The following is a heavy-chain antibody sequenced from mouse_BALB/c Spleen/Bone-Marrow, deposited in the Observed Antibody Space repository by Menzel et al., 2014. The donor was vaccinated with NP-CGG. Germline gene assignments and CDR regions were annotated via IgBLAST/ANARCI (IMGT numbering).Heavy chain of an antibody. V-gene: IGHV4-1*02. CDR3: ARQCCDRYSDY. CDR1: GFDFSRYW. J-gene: IGHJ2*01. Sequence: DVQLVESGGGLVQPGGSLKLSCAASGFDFSRYWMSWVRQAPGKGLEWIGEINPDSSTINYTPSLKDKFIISRNNAKNTQFLQMRKVRSEDTAHYCRARQCCDRYSDYWGQGTTRTISS. CDR2: INPDSSTI. D-gene: IGHD1-3*01.